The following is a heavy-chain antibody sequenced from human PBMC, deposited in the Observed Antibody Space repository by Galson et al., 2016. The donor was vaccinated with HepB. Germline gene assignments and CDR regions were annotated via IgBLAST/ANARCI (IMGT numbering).Heavy chain of an antibody. Sequence: SLRLSCAVSGFTLTASAMNWVRQAPGTGLAWIAYIGATNGAIFYADSVKGRFTISKDNAKDSLFLQMNNLGHDDTAVYSCARESGASWYLIDYWGQGTLVTVSS. D-gene: IGHD6-13*01. J-gene: IGHJ4*02. V-gene: IGHV3-48*02. CDR3: ARESGASWYLIDY. CDR2: IGATNGAI. CDR1: GFTLTASA.